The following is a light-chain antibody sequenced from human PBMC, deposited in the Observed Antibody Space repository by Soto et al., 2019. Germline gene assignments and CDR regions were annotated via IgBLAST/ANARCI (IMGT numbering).Light chain of an antibody. V-gene: IGKV3-15*01. CDR1: QSVSSD. CDR2: GAS. Sequence: ETSMGESPPPPSVSPGERATLSCRASQSVSSDLAWYQQKPGQAPRLLIYGASTRATGIPARFSGSGSGPEFPLTICSLHPEDCVLYCCQHYNLLWCTFGEGTKVDIK. CDR3: QHYNLLWCT. J-gene: IGKJ1*01.